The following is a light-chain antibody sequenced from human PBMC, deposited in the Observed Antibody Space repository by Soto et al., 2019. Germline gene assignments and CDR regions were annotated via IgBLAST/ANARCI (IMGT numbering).Light chain of an antibody. CDR3: CSYTTSNTRQIV. CDR1: SSDVGGYNY. Sequence: QSALTQPASVSGSPGQSITIPCTGTSSDVGGYNYVSWYQQHPGKAPKFMIYDVSNRPSGVSNCFSGSKSGNTASLTISGLQAEDEADYYCCSYTTSNTRQIVFGTGTKLTVL. J-gene: IGLJ1*01. V-gene: IGLV2-14*01. CDR2: DVS.